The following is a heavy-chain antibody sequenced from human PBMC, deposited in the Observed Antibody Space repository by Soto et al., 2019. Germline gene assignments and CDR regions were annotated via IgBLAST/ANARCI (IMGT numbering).Heavy chain of an antibody. V-gene: IGHV4-59*08. CDR3: ARQGFGAPHGLVDV. CDR2: VHYSWGS. J-gene: IGHJ6*02. D-gene: IGHD3-10*01. CDR1: GGSISSYH. Sequence: QVLLQESGPGLVKPSETLSLSCTVSGGSISSYHWSWIRQTPGKGLEWIGYVHYSWGSNYNPSLKSRVAISLDTSKSQFSLKLTSVTATDTAVYYCARQGFGAPHGLVDVWGQGTTVTVSS.